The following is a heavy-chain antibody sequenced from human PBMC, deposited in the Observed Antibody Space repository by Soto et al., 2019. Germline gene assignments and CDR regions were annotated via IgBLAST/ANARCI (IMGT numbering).Heavy chain of an antibody. CDR1: GGSTSSYY. D-gene: IGHD1-26*01. Sequence: HVQLQESGPGLVKPSETLSLTCSVSGGSTSSYYWSWIRQPPGKGLEWIGYIYYSGSTDYSPSLKSRVTMSMDTSHNQVSLKLTSVPTADTAVYYCAATTRYWGQGTLVTVSS. V-gene: IGHV4-59*01. CDR2: IYYSGST. CDR3: AATTRY. J-gene: IGHJ4*02.